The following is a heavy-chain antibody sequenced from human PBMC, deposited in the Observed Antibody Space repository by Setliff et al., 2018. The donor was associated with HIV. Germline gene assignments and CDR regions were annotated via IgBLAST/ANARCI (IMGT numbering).Heavy chain of an antibody. CDR1: GFTFSSYD. Sequence: PGGSLRLSCAASGFTFSSYDMTWVRQAPGKGLEWVAGISGAGATTYYADSVKGRFTISRDNSKDTLYLQMNSLRAEDTAVYYCAKDGYSDYLNSYFDYWGQGTLVTVSS. CDR3: AKDGYSDYLNSYFDY. J-gene: IGHJ4*02. CDR2: ISGAGATT. V-gene: IGHV3-23*01. D-gene: IGHD4-17*01.